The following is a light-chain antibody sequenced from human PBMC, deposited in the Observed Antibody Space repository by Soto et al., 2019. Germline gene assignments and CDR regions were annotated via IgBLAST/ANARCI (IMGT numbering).Light chain of an antibody. CDR3: QQRTNWPRT. CDR1: QSVSSSY. J-gene: IGKJ1*01. Sequence: EIALTQSPDTLSLSLGERAALSCRASQSVSSSYLAWYRQKPGQAPRLLIYDASNRATGIPARFSGSGSGTDFTLTISSLEPEDFAVYYCQQRTNWPRTFGQGTKVDIK. V-gene: IGKV3D-20*02. CDR2: DAS.